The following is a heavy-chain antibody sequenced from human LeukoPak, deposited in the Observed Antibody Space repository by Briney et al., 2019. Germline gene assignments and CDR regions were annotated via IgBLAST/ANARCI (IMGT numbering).Heavy chain of an antibody. V-gene: IGHV3-48*03. CDR3: ARFLWFGELPHDY. CDR1: GFTFSSYE. CDR2: ISSSGSTI. Sequence: GGSLRLSCAASGFTFSSYEMNWVRQAPGKGLEWVSYISSSGSTIYYADSVKGRFTISRDNAKNSLYLQMNSLRAEDTAVYYCARFLWFGELPHDYWGQGTLVTVSS. D-gene: IGHD3-10*01. J-gene: IGHJ4*02.